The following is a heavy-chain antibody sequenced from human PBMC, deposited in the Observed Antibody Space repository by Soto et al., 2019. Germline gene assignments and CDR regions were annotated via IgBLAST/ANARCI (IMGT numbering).Heavy chain of an antibody. CDR1: GGSISSGGYY. CDR3: ATYISEAAGNTSAFWFDG. J-gene: IGHJ5*01. Sequence: QVQLQESGPGLVKPSQTLSLTCTVSGGSISSGGYYWSWIRQHPGKGLEWIGYFYYSGSTYYNPFLTTRVTISAPTSTNQFSLKTNAVTAAQRAVHYCATYISEAAGNTSAFWFDGCGQGTLVTVSS. V-gene: IGHV4-31*03. CDR2: FYYSGST. D-gene: IGHD6-13*01.